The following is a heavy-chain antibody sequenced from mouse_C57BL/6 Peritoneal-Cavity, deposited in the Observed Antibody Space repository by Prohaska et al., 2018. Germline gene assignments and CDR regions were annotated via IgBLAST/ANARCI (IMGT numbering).Heavy chain of an antibody. V-gene: IGHV1-50*01. Sequence: PGAELVKPGASVKLSCKASGYTFTSYWMQWVKQRPGQGLEWIGEIDPSDSYTNYNQKFKGKATLTVDTSSSTAYMQLSSLTSEDSAVYYCARRVVTTDYWGQGTTLTVSS. J-gene: IGHJ2*01. CDR3: ARRVVTTDY. CDR1: GYTFTSYW. D-gene: IGHD2-5*01. CDR2: IDPSDSYT.